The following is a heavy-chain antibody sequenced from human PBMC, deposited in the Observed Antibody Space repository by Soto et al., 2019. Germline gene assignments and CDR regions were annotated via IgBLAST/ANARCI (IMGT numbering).Heavy chain of an antibody. CDR3: AGGGTSGNYAFDI. CDR1: GFTFSSYA. CDR2: LTGSGGST. D-gene: IGHD2-8*01. Sequence: DVQLLESGGDLVQPGGSLRLSCAASGFTFSSYAMSWVRQAPGKGLAWVSSLTGSGGSTYYADSVKGRFTISRDNSRDTLYLQMNSLRAEDTAVYYCAGGGTSGNYAFDIWGQGTLVTVSS. V-gene: IGHV3-23*01. J-gene: IGHJ3*02.